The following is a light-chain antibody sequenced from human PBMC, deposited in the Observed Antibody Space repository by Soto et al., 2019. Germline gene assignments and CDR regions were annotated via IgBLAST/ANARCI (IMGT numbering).Light chain of an antibody. V-gene: IGLV1-44*01. Sequence: QSVLTQPPSASGTPGQRVTISCSGSSSNIGSNTVNWYQQLPGTAPKLLIYSNNQRPSGVPDRFSGSKSGTSASLAISGLQSEDEADYYCAAWDVSLNARVFGGGTKLTVL. CDR3: AAWDVSLNARV. J-gene: IGLJ3*02. CDR1: SSNIGSNT. CDR2: SNN.